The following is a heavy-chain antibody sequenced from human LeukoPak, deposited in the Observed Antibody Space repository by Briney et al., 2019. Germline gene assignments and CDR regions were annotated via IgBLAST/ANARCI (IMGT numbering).Heavy chain of an antibody. CDR3: ARPGVLLWFGELSLDGYFDL. Sequence: VASVKVSCKASGYTFTSYGISWVRQAPGQGLEWMGWISAYNGNTNYAQKLQGRVTMTTDTSTSTAYMELRSLRSDDTAVYYCARPGVLLWFGELSLDGYFDLGGLGTLVT. V-gene: IGHV1-18*01. CDR2: ISAYNGNT. J-gene: IGHJ2*01. D-gene: IGHD3-10*01. CDR1: GYTFTSYG.